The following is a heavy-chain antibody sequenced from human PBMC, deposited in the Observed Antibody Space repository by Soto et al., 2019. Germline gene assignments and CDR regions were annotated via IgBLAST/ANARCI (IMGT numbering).Heavy chain of an antibody. CDR1: GYTLTELS. D-gene: IGHD6-19*01. CDR3: ARGGWYSFDY. J-gene: IGHJ4*02. Sequence: SVKVSCKVSGYTLTELSMHWVRQAPGQGLEWMGGIIPIFGTANYAQKFQGRVTITADESTSTAYMELSSLGSEDTAVYYCARGGWYSFDYWGQGTLVTVSS. CDR2: IIPIFGTA. V-gene: IGHV1-69*13.